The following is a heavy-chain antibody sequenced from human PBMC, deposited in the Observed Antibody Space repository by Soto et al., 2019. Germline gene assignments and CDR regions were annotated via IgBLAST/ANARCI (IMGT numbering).Heavy chain of an antibody. CDR2: IDPRDSYS. V-gene: IGHV5-10-1*01. CDR1: GYTFSAFW. CDR3: ARLSTGFCTKNTCQHYFGMDV. J-gene: IGHJ6*02. Sequence: ESLKISCQACGYTFSAFWITWVRQMPGKGLEWMATIDPRDSYSNYSLSFQGHVTISADKSIGSAYLHWSTLEASDTAIYYCARLSTGFCTKNTCQHYFGMDVWGQGTTVTVSS. D-gene: IGHD2-8*01.